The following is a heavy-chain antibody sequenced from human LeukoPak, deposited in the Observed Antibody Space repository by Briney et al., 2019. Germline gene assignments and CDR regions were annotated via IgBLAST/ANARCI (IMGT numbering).Heavy chain of an antibody. CDR3: TRDRIQTDY. J-gene: IGHJ4*02. Sequence: PGGSLRLSCTASGFTFADYSMTWFRQAPGKGLEWVSFIRNKASRGAADYAASVRGRFTVSRDDSNSIDYLQMDSLKTEDTGLYYCTRDRIQTDYWGQGTLVTVSS. CDR2: IRNKASRGAA. V-gene: IGHV3-49*03. CDR1: GFTFADYS.